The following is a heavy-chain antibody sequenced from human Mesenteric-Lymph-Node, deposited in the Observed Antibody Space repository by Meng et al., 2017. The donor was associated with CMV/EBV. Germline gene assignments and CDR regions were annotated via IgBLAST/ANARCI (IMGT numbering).Heavy chain of an antibody. V-gene: IGHV4-31*02. Sequence: VSGGASSSGSYFWNWIRQHPGEGLEWIGSIYHSGTTCYNPSLKRRVAISVDTSKNQFSLRLSSVTAADTAVYYCARDSSGYYWFDPWGQGTLVTVSS. J-gene: IGHJ5*02. CDR1: GGASSSGSYF. D-gene: IGHD3-22*01. CDR3: ARDSSGYYWFDP. CDR2: IYHSGTT.